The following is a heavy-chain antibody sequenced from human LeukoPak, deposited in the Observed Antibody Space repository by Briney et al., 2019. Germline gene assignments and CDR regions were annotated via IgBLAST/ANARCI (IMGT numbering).Heavy chain of an antibody. D-gene: IGHD3-22*01. Sequence: ASVKVSCKASGYTFTGYYMHWVRQAPGQGLEWMGWINPNSGCTNYTQKFQGRVTMTRDTSISTAYMELSRLRSDDTAVYYCARDSGMDYYDSSGYYYVLLRNWGQGTLITVSS. CDR3: ARDSGMDYYDSSGYYYVLLRN. CDR1: GYTFTGYY. J-gene: IGHJ4*02. V-gene: IGHV1-2*02. CDR2: INPNSGCT.